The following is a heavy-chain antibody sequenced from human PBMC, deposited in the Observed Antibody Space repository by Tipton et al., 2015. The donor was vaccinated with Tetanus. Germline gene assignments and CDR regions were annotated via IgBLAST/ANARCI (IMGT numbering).Heavy chain of an antibody. CDR3: ARQKGY. V-gene: IGHV5-51*01. Sequence: QSGAEVGKPGESLKISCQGSGYNFSHYSIGWVRQLPGKGLEWMGIVDPRDSQATYGPSFQGQVTLSADRSINVAYLQWGSLKASDSAMYYCARQKGYWGQGTLVTVSS. CDR2: VDPRDSQA. CDR1: GYNFSHYS. J-gene: IGHJ4*02.